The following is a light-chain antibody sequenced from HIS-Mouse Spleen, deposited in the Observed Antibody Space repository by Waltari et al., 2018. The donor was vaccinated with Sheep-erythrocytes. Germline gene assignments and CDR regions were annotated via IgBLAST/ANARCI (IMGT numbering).Light chain of an antibody. CDR3: SSYAGSNNWV. CDR1: SSDVGGYNY. J-gene: IGLJ3*02. Sequence: QSALTQPPSASGSPGQSVTISCTGTSSDVGGYNYVSWDQQHPGKAPQLMLYEVSKRPSGVPDRFSGSKSGNTASLTVSGLQAEDEADYYCSSYAGSNNWVFGGGTKLTVL. CDR2: EVS. V-gene: IGLV2-8*01.